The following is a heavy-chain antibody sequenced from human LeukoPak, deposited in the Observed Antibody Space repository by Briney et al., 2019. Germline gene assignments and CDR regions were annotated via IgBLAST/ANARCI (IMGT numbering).Heavy chain of an antibody. CDR2: IYYSGST. V-gene: IGHV4-59*01. Sequence: SETLSLTCTVSGGSISSYYWSWIRQPPGKGLEWIGYIYYSGSTNYNPSLKSRVTISVDTSKNQFSLKLSSVTAADTAVYYCAGYDYGGNSFDYWGQGTLVTVSS. CDR1: GGSISSYY. D-gene: IGHD4-23*01. J-gene: IGHJ4*02. CDR3: AGYDYGGNSFDY.